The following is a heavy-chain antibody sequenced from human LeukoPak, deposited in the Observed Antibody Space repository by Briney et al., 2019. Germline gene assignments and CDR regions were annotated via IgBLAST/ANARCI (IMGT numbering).Heavy chain of an antibody. J-gene: IGHJ4*02. D-gene: IGHD2-2*01. Sequence: ASVKVSCKASGYTLTSYDINWVRQATGQGLEWMGWMNPNSGNTGYAQKFQGRVTITRNTSISTAYMELSSLRSEDTAVYYCARVGQYQLLDYWGQGTLVTVSS. CDR2: MNPNSGNT. V-gene: IGHV1-8*03. CDR1: GYTLTSYD. CDR3: ARVGQYQLLDY.